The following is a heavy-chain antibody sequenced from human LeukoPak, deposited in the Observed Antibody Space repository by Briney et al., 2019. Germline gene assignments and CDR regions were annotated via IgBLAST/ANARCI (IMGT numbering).Heavy chain of an antibody. D-gene: IGHD4-11*01. CDR1: GVSLSAYY. CDR2: INKSESG. J-gene: IGHJ6*03. CDR3: ARGRYSNWERYYYMDV. Sequence: KPSETLSLTCAVYGVSLSAYYWSWIRQSPGKGLEWIGEINKSESGNYNPSLKSRVTISVDTSKNQVSLQLSSVTAADTAVYYCARGRYSNWERYYYMDVWGKGATVTVSS. V-gene: IGHV4-34*01.